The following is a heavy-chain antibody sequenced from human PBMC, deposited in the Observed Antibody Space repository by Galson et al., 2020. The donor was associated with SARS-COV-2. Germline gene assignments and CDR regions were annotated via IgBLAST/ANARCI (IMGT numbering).Heavy chain of an antibody. Sequence: GGSLRLSCAASGFSFSTYSMHWVRQAPGKGLEWVSSISRNSAYIFYADSLKGRFTISRDDAKNSLYLQMNSLRAEDTAVYFCARVSDTSGYYISFDYWGQGTLVTVSS. D-gene: IGHD3-3*01. CDR2: ISRNSAYI. CDR1: GFSFSTYS. V-gene: IGHV3-21*01. J-gene: IGHJ4*02. CDR3: ARVSDTSGYYISFDY.